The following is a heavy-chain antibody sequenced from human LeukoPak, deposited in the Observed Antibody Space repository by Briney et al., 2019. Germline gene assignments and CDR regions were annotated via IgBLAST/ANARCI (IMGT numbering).Heavy chain of an antibody. CDR1: GFTFSSCA. Sequence: GRSLRLSCAASGFTFSSCAMHWVRQAPGKGLEWVAVMSNDGSSKFYGDPVKGRFTISRDNSQNTLYLQMDSLRAEDTAVYYCAGDYGDYGYYFDYWGQGTPVTVSS. D-gene: IGHD4-17*01. CDR2: MSNDGSSK. J-gene: IGHJ4*02. CDR3: AGDYGDYGYYFDY. V-gene: IGHV3-30*03.